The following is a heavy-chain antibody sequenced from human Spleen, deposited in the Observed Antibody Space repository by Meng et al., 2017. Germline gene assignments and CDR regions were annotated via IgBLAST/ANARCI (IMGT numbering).Heavy chain of an antibody. CDR2: IWTDGNNK. V-gene: IGHV3-33*01. Sequence: GESLKISCGVSGFTFSKYGMHWVRQGPGKGLEGVGKIWTDGNNKYYGASVKGRFPISRDNSKSALYLQMNSLRTEDTAVYYCARDGSHDAVDYWGQGTLVTVSS. D-gene: IGHD1-26*01. CDR3: ARDGSHDAVDY. J-gene: IGHJ4*02. CDR1: GFTFSKYG.